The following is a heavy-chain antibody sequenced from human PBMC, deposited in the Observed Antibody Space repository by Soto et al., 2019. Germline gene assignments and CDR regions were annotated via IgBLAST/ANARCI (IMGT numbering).Heavy chain of an antibody. J-gene: IGHJ4*02. CDR2: IYYSGTT. V-gene: IGHV4-28*01. D-gene: IGHD1-26*01. CDR3: ARREIEGPIDY. Sequence: QVQLQESGPGLVKPSDTLSPTCAVSGYSISSSNWWGWIRQPPGKGLEWIGYIYYSGTTYYNPSPKSRVTMSVDTSMNQFSLKLTSVTAVDTAVYYCARREIEGPIDYWGQGTLVTVSS. CDR1: GYSISSSNW.